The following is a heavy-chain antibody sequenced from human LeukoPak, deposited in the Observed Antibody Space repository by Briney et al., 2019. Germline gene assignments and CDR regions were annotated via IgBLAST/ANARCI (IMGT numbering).Heavy chain of an antibody. CDR3: ARSSIVGATDYYYMDV. Sequence: SETLSLTCIVSGGSISSSSYYWGWIRQPPGKGLEWIGSIYYSGNTYYSPSLKSRVTISVDASKNQFSLKLSSVTAADTAVYYCARSSIVGATDYYYMDVWGKGTTVTVSS. CDR1: GGSISSSSYY. CDR2: IYYSGNT. J-gene: IGHJ6*03. V-gene: IGHV4-39*07. D-gene: IGHD1-26*01.